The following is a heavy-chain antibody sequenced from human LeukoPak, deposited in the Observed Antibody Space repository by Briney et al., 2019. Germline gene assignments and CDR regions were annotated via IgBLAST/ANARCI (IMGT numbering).Heavy chain of an antibody. CDR2: ISSSGSTI. V-gene: IGHV3-11*01. J-gene: IGHJ4*02. CDR3: ARENFDWLWTFDY. Sequence: PGGSLRLSCAASGFTFSDYYMSWIRQAPGKGLEWVSYISSSGSTIYYADSVKGRFTISRDNAKNSLYLQMNSLRAEDTAVYYCARENFDWLWTFDYWGQGTLVTVSS. D-gene: IGHD3-9*01. CDR1: GFTFSDYY.